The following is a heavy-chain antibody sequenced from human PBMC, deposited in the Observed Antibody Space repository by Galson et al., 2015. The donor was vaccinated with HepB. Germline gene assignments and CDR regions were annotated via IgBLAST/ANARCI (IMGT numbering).Heavy chain of an antibody. Sequence: SLRLSCAAFGFTFSNYAKHWVRQAPGKGLEWVAVISYDGSNKYYTDSVKGRFTISRDNSENTLYLQMNSLRPEDTAVYYCARNPSKFCVTSGYIHEYYLVYWGQGTLVTASS. CDR3: ARNPSKFCVTSGYIHEYYLVY. V-gene: IGHV3-30-3*01. J-gene: IGHJ4*02. CDR2: ISYDGSNK. D-gene: IGHD6-25*01. CDR1: GFTFSNYA.